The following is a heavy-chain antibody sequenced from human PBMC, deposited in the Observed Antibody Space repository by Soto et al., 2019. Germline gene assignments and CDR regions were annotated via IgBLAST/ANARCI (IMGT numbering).Heavy chain of an antibody. V-gene: IGHV3-33*02. CDR3: AIDRTGGGSSTYDN. Sequence: GGSLRLSCEVSGITFRSFGMHWVRRAPGRGLEWVALIWNDGSYKYYSDSAKGRFTVSRDNSKNTVFLQLNSLRAEDTAVYYCAIDRTGGGSSTYDNWGQGTQVTVSS. CDR1: GITFRSFG. J-gene: IGHJ4*02. D-gene: IGHD2-15*01. CDR2: IWNDGSYK.